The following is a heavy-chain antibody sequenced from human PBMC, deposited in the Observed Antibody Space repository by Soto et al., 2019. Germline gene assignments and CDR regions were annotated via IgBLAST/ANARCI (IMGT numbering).Heavy chain of an antibody. J-gene: IGHJ6*03. V-gene: IGHV4-34*01. D-gene: IGHD3-3*01. Sequence: SETLSLTCAVYGGSFTGYYWSWIRQPPGKGLEWVGEINHIGSTNYNPSLKSRVTISLDTSKNQFSLKLTSVTAADTAMYFCASTFYDLWSGFRNYYYMDVWGMGTTVTVSS. CDR2: INHIGST. CDR1: GGSFTGYY. CDR3: ASTFYDLWSGFRNYYYMDV.